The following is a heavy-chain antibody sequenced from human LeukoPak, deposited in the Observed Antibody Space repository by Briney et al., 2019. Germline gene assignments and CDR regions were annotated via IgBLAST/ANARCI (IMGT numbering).Heavy chain of an antibody. CDR2: IIPIFGTA. D-gene: IGHD5-24*01. CDR1: GGTFSSYA. V-gene: IGHV1-69*05. CDR3: ARVSGDGYTTGAFDI. J-gene: IGHJ3*02. Sequence: ASVKVSCKASGGTFSSYAISWVRQAPGQGLEWMGGIIPIFGTANYAQEFQGRVTITTDESTSTAYMELSSLRSEDTAVYYCARVSGDGYTTGAFDIWGQGTMVTVSS.